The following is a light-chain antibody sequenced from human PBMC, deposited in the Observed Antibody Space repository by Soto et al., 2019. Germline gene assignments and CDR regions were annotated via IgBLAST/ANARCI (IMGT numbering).Light chain of an antibody. Sequence: EIVLTQSPGTLSLSPGERATLSCRASQSVSNTYLAWYQQKPGQAPRLLIYGTSNRATGIPDRFSGSGSGTDFTLTISRLETEDFAGYFCQQFGRSPPYSFGQGTTLEIK. V-gene: IGKV3-20*01. CDR1: QSVSNTY. J-gene: IGKJ2*03. CDR3: QQFGRSPPYS. CDR2: GTS.